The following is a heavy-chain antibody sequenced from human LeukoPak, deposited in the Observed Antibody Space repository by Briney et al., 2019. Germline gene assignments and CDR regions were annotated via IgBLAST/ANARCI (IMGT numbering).Heavy chain of an antibody. CDR1: GYIFTDYY. CDR3: ARGNDWSPFDY. J-gene: IGHJ4*02. CDR2: INPNSGGT. Sequence: GASVKVSCKASGYIFTDYYMHWVRQAPGQELGWMGRINPNSGGTNYAQKFQGRVTMTRDTSISTAYTELSSLRSDDAAVYYCARGNDWSPFDYWGQGTLVTVSS. D-gene: IGHD3-9*01. V-gene: IGHV1/OR15-1*01.